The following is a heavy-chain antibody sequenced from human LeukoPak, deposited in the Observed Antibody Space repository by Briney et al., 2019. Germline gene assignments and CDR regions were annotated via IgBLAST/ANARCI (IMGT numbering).Heavy chain of an antibody. Sequence: SETLSLTCTVSGASISTSRDYWGWIRQPPGKGLEWIGSIYYIGDTYYNPSLKSRVTMSLDMSKNQFSLKLNSVTAADTAVYXXXXXXXXXXXAIRLPPRGYYFDYWGQGTLVTVSS. CDR2: IYYIGDT. D-gene: IGHD2-21*01. CDR1: GASISTSRDY. J-gene: IGHJ4*02. CDR3: XXXXXXXXXAIRLPPRGYYFDY. V-gene: IGHV4-39*07.